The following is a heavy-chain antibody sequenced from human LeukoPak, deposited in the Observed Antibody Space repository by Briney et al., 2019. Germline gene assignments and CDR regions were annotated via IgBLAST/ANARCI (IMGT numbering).Heavy chain of an antibody. CDR3: ARGKYQLSGHWFDP. V-gene: IGHV4-59*01. J-gene: IGHJ5*02. CDR1: GGSISSYY. CDR2: IYYSGST. Sequence: SETLSLTCTVSGGSISSYYWSWIRQPPGKGLEWIGYIYYSGSTNYNPSLKSRVTISVDTSKNQFSLKLSSVTAADTAVYYCARGKYQLSGHWFDPWGQGTLVTVSS. D-gene: IGHD2-2*01.